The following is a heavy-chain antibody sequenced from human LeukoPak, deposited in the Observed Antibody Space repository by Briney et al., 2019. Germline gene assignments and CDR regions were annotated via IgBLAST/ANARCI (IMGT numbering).Heavy chain of an antibody. CDR2: ISYDGSNK. CDR3: ARDTAPSRYYYDSSPFF. J-gene: IGHJ4*02. CDR1: GFTFSSYA. D-gene: IGHD3-22*01. Sequence: PGGSLRLSCAASGFTFSSYAMHWVRQAPGKGLEWVAVISYDGSNKYYADSVKGRFTISRDNSKNTLYLQMNSLRAGDTAVYYCARDTAPSRYYYDSSPFFWGQGTLVTVSS. V-gene: IGHV3-30-3*01.